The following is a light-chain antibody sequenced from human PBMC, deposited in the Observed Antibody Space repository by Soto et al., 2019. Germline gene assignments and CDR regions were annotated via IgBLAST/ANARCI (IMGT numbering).Light chain of an antibody. V-gene: IGLV2-14*01. CDR1: SSDIGGYNY. J-gene: IGLJ1*01. Sequence: QSALTQPASVSGSPGQSINISSTGTSSDIGGYNYVSWYQQHPGKAPKLMIYDVSNRPSGVSNRFSGSKSGNTASLTISGLQAEDEADYYCSSYTSSRTPFLFGTGTKLTVL. CDR3: SSYTSSRTPFL. CDR2: DVS.